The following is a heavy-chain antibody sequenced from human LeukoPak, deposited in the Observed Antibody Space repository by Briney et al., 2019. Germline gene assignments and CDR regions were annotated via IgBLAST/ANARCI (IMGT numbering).Heavy chain of an antibody. D-gene: IGHD2-21*01. J-gene: IGHJ6*03. Sequence: ASVKASCKASGYTFSDYDVNWVRQAPGQGLEWMGWMNPTSGDTGYAQKFQGRVTMTRSMSKNTAYMELSRLRSEDTAVYFCARVVMKAFYYYSMDVWGKGTTIIISS. CDR3: ARVVMKAFYYYSMDV. CDR2: MNPTSGDT. V-gene: IGHV1-8*01. CDR1: GYTFSDYD.